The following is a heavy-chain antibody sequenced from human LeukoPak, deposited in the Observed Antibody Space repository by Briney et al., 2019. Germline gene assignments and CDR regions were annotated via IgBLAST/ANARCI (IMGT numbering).Heavy chain of an antibody. CDR1: GFTVSSNY. V-gene: IGHV3-53*01. J-gene: IGHJ3*02. Sequence: GGSLRLSCAASGFTVSSNYMSWVRQAPGKGLEWVSVISRGASTYYADSVKGRFTISRDNSKNTLYLQMNSLRAEDTAVYYCARGGSYLSAFDIWGQGTMVTVSS. CDR2: ISRGAST. D-gene: IGHD1-26*01. CDR3: ARGGSYLSAFDI.